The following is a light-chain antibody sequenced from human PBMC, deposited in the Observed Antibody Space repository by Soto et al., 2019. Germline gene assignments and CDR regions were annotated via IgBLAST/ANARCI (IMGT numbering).Light chain of an antibody. CDR2: DAS. V-gene: IGKV3D-20*01. J-gene: IGKJ1*01. CDR3: QQYGSSPRT. CDR1: QSVTFSY. Sequence: EIVLTQSPATLSLSPGERATLSCGASQSVTFSYLAWFQQKPGLAPRLLIYDASSRATGIPDRFSGSGSGTDFSLTISRLEPEDFAVYYCQQYGSSPRTFGQGTKVDI.